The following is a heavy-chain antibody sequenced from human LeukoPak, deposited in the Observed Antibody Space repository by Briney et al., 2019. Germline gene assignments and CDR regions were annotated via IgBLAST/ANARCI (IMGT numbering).Heavy chain of an antibody. CDR2: ISYSGGT. J-gene: IGHJ4*02. CDR3: ARVPHMITFGGVIVYYFDY. CDR1: GGSISSSTYY. D-gene: IGHD3-16*02. Sequence: SETLSLTCSVSGGSISSSTYYRGWIRQPPGKGLEWIGSISYSGGTYYNPSLKSRVTISVDMSNNQFSLKVSSVTAADTAVYYCARVPHMITFGGVIVYYFDYWGQGTLVTVSS. V-gene: IGHV4-39*07.